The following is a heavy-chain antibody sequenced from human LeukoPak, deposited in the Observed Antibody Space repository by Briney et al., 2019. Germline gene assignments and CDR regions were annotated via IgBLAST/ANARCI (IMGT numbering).Heavy chain of an antibody. CDR2: ILDSGDT. V-gene: IGHV4-39*01. CDR3: ARHVRFAGFGDYVGK. D-gene: IGHD4-17*01. Sequence: SETLSLTSTVSGDSVSSREYSWCWIRQSPGKGLERIGSILDSGDTFYSPSLKGRVTISVDTCRNHFSLTLSSVTAADTDFYYCARHVRFAGFGDYVGKWGQGTQVTVSS. CDR1: GDSVSSREYS. J-gene: IGHJ4*02.